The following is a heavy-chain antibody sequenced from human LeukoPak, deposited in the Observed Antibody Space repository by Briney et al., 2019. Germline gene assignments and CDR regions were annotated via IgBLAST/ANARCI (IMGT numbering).Heavy chain of an antibody. CDR3: ARQPLLYGPPYYFDY. V-gene: IGHV4-39*01. Sequence: PSETLSLTCTVSGGSISSSSYYWGWIRQPPGKGLEWIGSIYYSGSTYYNPSLKSRVTISVDTSKNQFSLKLSSVTAADTAVYYCARQPLLYGPPYYFDYWGQGTLVTVSS. J-gene: IGHJ4*02. CDR1: GGSISSSSYY. D-gene: IGHD4-17*01. CDR2: IYYSGST.